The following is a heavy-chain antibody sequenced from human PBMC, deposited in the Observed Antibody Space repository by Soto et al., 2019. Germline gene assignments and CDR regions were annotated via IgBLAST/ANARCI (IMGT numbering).Heavy chain of an antibody. J-gene: IGHJ5*02. CDR3: ARERQLYINPPGVWSGP. Sequence: SETLSLTCTVSGGSISSGGYYWSWIRQYPGKGLEWIGNIFYSGTTSYNPSLKSRVAISIDTSKNQFSLKLSSVTAADTAVYYCARERQLYINPPGVWSGPWGPGTLVTVS. V-gene: IGHV4-31*03. CDR1: GGSISSGGYY. CDR2: IFYSGTT. D-gene: IGHD4-4*01.